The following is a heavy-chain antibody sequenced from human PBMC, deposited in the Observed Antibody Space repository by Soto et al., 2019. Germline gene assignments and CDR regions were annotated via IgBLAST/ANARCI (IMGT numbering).Heavy chain of an antibody. CDR2: IYYTENT. CDR3: ARATVAVAAGFEY. D-gene: IGHD6-19*01. CDR1: GGSIRSTNYY. J-gene: IGHJ4*02. V-gene: IGHV4-39*01. Sequence: SETLSLTWTVSGGSIRSTNYYCAWTRQPPGKGLQWIARIYYTENTYYSPSLKSRVSIFIESSSNPFSLDLNSLTPADTAAHYCARATVAVAAGFEYWGRGTLVAVSS.